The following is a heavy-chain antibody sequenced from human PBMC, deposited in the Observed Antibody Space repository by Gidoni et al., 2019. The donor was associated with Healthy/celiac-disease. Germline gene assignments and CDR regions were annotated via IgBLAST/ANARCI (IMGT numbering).Heavy chain of an antibody. J-gene: IGHJ4*02. CDR3: AHVTSITGTPYFDY. CDR2: IYWDDDK. Sequence: QITLKESGPTLVKPTQTLTLTCTFSGFSLSTSGVGVGWIRQPPGKDLEWLALIYWDDDKRYSPSLKSRLTITKDTSKNQVVLTMTNMDPVDTATYYCAHVTSITGTPYFDYWGQGTLVTVSS. V-gene: IGHV2-5*02. D-gene: IGHD1-7*01. CDR1: GFSLSTSGVG.